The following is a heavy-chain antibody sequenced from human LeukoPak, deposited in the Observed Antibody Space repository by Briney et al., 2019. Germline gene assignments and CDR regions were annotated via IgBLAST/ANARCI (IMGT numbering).Heavy chain of an antibody. Sequence: PGGSLRLSCAASGFTFSSYATHWVRQAPGKGLEWVAVISYDGSNKYYADSVKGRFTISRDNSKNTLYLQMNSLRAEDTAVYHWARDAPYFDYWGQGTLVTVSS. CDR3: ARDAPYFDY. V-gene: IGHV3-30-3*01. CDR2: ISYDGSNK. CDR1: GFTFSSYA. J-gene: IGHJ4*02.